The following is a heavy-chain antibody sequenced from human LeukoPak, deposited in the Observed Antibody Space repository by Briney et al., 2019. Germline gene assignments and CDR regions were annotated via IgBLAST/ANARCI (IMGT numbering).Heavy chain of an antibody. V-gene: IGHV1-69*05. Sequence: ASVMVSCKASGGTFSSYAISWVRQAPGQGLEWMGGIIPIFGTANYAQKFQGRVTLTTDESTSTAYIELSSLRSEDTAVYYCARDGYAGPSSGTMLNWFDPWGQGTLVTVSS. J-gene: IGHJ5*02. CDR3: ARDGYAGPSSGTMLNWFDP. D-gene: IGHD3-16*01. CDR1: GGTFSSYA. CDR2: IIPIFGTA.